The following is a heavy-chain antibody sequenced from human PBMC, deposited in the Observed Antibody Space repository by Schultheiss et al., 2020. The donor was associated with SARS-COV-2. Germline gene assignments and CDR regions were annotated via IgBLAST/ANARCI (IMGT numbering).Heavy chain of an antibody. CDR1: GGSISSYY. D-gene: IGHD3-3*01. J-gene: IGHJ5*02. V-gene: IGHV4-34*09. CDR2: INHSGST. CDR3: AREIDFWSGYYHWFDP. Sequence: SETLSLTCTVSGGSISSYYWSWIRQPPGKGLEWIGEINHSGSTNYNPSLKSRVTISVDTSKNQFSLKLSSVTAADTAVYYCAREIDFWSGYYHWFDPWGQGTLVTVSS.